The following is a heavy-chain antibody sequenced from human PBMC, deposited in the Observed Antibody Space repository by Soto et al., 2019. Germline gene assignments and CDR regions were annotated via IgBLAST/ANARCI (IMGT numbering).Heavy chain of an antibody. D-gene: IGHD3-10*01. Sequence: PGGSLRLSCAASGFTFSDYYMSWIRQAPGKGLEWVSYISSSGSTIYYADSVKGRFTISRDNSKNTLYLQMNSLRAEDTAVYYCARHITMDPVLVYWGQETLLTVSS. CDR3: ARHITMDPVLVY. J-gene: IGHJ4*02. CDR1: GFTFSDYY. CDR2: ISSSGSTI. V-gene: IGHV3-11*01.